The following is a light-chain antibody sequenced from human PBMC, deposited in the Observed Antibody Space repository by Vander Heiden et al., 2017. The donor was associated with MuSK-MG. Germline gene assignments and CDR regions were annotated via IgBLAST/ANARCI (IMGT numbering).Light chain of an antibody. Sequence: DIQMTQSPSTLSASVGDRVTITCRASQSISSWLAWYQQKPRKAPNLLIFKASSLESGVPSRFSGSGSGTEFTLTISSLQPDDFATYYCQQYSSYPRTFGQGTKVEIK. CDR2: KAS. J-gene: IGKJ1*01. CDR1: QSISSW. V-gene: IGKV1-5*03. CDR3: QQYSSYPRT.